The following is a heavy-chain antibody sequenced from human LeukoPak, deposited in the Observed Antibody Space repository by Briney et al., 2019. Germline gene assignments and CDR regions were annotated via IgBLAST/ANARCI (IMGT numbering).Heavy chain of an antibody. CDR2: INPSGGST. D-gene: IGHD2-21*01. CDR1: GYTFTSYY. V-gene: IGHV1-46*01. Sequence: PEASVKVSCKASGYTFTSYYMHWVRQAPGQGLEWMGIINPSGGSTSYAQKFQGRVTMTRDTSMSTVYMELSSLRSEDTAVYYCARDLGRGGDCDYWGQGTLVTVSS. J-gene: IGHJ4*02. CDR3: ARDLGRGGDCDY.